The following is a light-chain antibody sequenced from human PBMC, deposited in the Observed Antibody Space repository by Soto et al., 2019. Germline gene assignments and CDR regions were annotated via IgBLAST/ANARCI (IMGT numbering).Light chain of an antibody. CDR3: QQYTDWPKT. V-gene: IGKV3-15*01. J-gene: IGKJ1*01. CDR2: GAS. CDR1: QSGRSN. Sequence: EIVLTQSPATLSMSPGERATLSCRASQSGRSNLAWYQQKPGQAPRLLIHGASNRATAVPARFSASGSGTEFSLTISSLQSADSAVYFCQQYTDWPKTFCQGTKVEI.